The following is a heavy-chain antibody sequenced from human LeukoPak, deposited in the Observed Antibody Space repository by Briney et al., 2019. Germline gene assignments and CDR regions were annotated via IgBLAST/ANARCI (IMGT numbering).Heavy chain of an antibody. CDR3: ARDGPWVLQWSNTGFYDY. CDR1: GYTFSDYY. V-gene: IGHV1-2*02. CDR2: INPNSGGT. J-gene: IGHJ4*02. Sequence: ASVKVSCKAPGYTFSDYYMHWVRQAPGQGLEWMGWINPNSGGTNYAQSFQGRVTMTRDTSISTVYMELSGLRSDDTAVYYCARDGPWVLQWSNTGFYDYWGQGTLVTVSS. D-gene: IGHD3-3*01.